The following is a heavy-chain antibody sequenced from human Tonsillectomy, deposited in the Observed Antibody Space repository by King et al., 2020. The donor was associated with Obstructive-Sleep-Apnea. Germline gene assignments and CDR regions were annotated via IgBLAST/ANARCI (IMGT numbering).Heavy chain of an antibody. J-gene: IGHJ6*02. V-gene: IGHV4-34*01. D-gene: IGHD3-10*01. CDR1: GGSFSGYY. Sequence: VQLQQWGAGLLKPSETLSLTCAVSGGSFSGYYWSWIRQPPGKGLEWIGEINHSGSTNYNPSLKSRVTISVDTSKNQFSLKLSSVTAADTAVYYCARGRPVRGGRYYGMDVWGQGTTVTVSS. CDR2: INHSGST. CDR3: ARGRPVRGGRYYGMDV.